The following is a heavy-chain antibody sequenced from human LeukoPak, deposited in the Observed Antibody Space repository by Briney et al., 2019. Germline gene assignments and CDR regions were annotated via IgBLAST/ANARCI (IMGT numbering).Heavy chain of an antibody. J-gene: IGHJ4*02. CDR2: TYYRSKWYN. Sequence: SLILSLTCAISGDSVSSNSAGWNWIRQSPSRGLEWLGRTYYRSKWYNDYAVSVKGRITINPDTSKNQFSLQLNSVTPEDTAVYYCTRGGGAIDCWGQGTLVTVSS. CDR1: GDSVSSNSAG. V-gene: IGHV6-1*01. CDR3: TRGGGAIDC. D-gene: IGHD1-26*01.